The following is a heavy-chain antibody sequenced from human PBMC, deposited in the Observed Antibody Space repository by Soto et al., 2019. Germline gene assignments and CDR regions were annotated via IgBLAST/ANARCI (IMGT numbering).Heavy chain of an antibody. Sequence: SVKVSCKASGYTFTVYYMHGVGQSALRGREWMGWINPNSGGTNYAQKFQGWVTMTRDTSISTGYMELSRLRSDETAVYYCARGLYGGASDVWGQGTKVTVSS. J-gene: IGHJ6*02. D-gene: IGHD4-17*01. CDR3: ARGLYGGASDV. V-gene: IGHV1-2*04. CDR2: INPNSGGT. CDR1: GYTFTVYY.